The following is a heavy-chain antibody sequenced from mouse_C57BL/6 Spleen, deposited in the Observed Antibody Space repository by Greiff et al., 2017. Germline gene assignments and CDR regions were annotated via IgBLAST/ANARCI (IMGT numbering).Heavy chain of an antibody. D-gene: IGHD6-1*01. CDR2: IDPNSGGT. V-gene: IGHV1-72*01. Sequence: QVQLQQPGAELVKPGASVKLSCKASGYTFTSYWMHWVKQRPGRGLEWIGRIDPNSGGTKYNEKFKSKATLTVDKPSSTAYMQLSILTSEDSAVYYCAREAGSPYYYAMDYWGQGTSVTVSS. CDR3: AREAGSPYYYAMDY. J-gene: IGHJ4*01. CDR1: GYTFTSYW.